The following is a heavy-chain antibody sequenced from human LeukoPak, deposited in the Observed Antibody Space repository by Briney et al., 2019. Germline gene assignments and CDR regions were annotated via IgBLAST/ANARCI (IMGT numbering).Heavy chain of an antibody. J-gene: IGHJ2*01. Sequence: PSETLSLTCTVSGGSISSYYWSWIRQSPGKGLEWVGYVYNSGDTGKNPPLKSRVTILLDTSKNQCSLKLTSVSAADTAVYYCARLKLGAYFDLWGRGTLVTVSS. V-gene: IGHV4-59*08. CDR2: VYNSGDT. CDR3: ARLKLGAYFDL. CDR1: GGSISSYY. D-gene: IGHD3-16*01.